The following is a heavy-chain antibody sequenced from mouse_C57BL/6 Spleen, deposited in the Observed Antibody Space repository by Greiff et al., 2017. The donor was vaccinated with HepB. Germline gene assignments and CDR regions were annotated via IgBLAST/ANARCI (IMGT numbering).Heavy chain of an antibody. CDR2: INPGSGGT. Sequence: QVQLQQSGAELVRPGTSVKVSRKASGYAFTNYLIEWVKQRPGQGLEWIGVINPGSGGTNYNEKFKGKATLTADKSSSTAYMQLSSLTSEDSAVYFCARGIITTVVAPYYFDYWGQGTTLTVSS. CDR3: ARGIITTVVAPYYFDY. D-gene: IGHD1-1*01. J-gene: IGHJ2*01. V-gene: IGHV1-54*01. CDR1: GYAFTNYL.